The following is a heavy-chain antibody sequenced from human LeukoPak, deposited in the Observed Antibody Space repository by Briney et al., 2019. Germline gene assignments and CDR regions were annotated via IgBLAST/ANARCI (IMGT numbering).Heavy chain of an antibody. J-gene: IGHJ4*02. Sequence: GESLKISCKGSGYSFTSYWIGWVRQMPGKGLEWMGIIYPGDSDTRYSPSFQGQVTISADKSISTAYLQWSSLKASDTAMYYCARRRAQYSGYEKSFDYWGQGTLVTVSS. D-gene: IGHD5-12*01. CDR2: IYPGDSDT. V-gene: IGHV5-51*01. CDR3: ARRRAQYSGYEKSFDY. CDR1: GYSFTSYW.